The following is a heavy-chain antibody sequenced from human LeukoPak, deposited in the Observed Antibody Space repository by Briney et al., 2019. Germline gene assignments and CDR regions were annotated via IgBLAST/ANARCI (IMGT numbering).Heavy chain of an antibody. Sequence: GGSLRLSCAASGFTFSSYWMSWVRQAPGKGLEWVATIKQDGIGKFYVDSVKGRFTISRDSAKNSLYLQMNSLRAEDTALYYCTRDVHDFWGQGTLVSVSS. J-gene: IGHJ4*02. CDR1: GFTFSSYW. V-gene: IGHV3-7*01. CDR3: TRDVHDF. CDR2: IKQDGIGK. D-gene: IGHD6-6*01.